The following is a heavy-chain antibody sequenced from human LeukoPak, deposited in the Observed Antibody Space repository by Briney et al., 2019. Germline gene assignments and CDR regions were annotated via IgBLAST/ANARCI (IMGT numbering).Heavy chain of an antibody. CDR1: GYSFTSYW. CDR2: IYPGDSDT. CDR3: ARTKAILTGYYGEFDY. J-gene: IGHJ4*02. V-gene: IGHV5-51*01. Sequence: GESLKISCKGSGYSFTSYWIGWVRQMPGKGLEWMGIIYPGDSDTRYSPSFQGQVTISADKSISTAYLQWSSLKASDTAMYYCARTKAILTGYYGEFDYWGQGTLVTVSS. D-gene: IGHD3-9*01.